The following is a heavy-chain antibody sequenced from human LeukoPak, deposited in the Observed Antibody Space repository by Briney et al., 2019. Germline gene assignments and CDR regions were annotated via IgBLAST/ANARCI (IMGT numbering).Heavy chain of an antibody. CDR2: IYYSGST. J-gene: IGHJ3*02. CDR1: GGSISSYY. Sequence: SETLSLTCTVSGGSISSYYWSWIRQPPGKGLEWIGYIYYSGSTYYNPSLKSRVTISVDTSKNQFSLKLSSVTAADTAVYYCARSIDYYDSSGSKGNAFDIWGQGTMVTVSS. V-gene: IGHV4-30-4*08. CDR3: ARSIDYYDSSGSKGNAFDI. D-gene: IGHD3-22*01.